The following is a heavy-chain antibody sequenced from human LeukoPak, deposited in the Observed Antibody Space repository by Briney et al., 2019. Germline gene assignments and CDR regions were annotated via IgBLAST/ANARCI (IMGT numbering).Heavy chain of an antibody. Sequence: PGGSLRLSCAASGFTFSSYAMSWVRQAPGKGLEWVSAISGSCGSTYYADSVKGRFTISRDNYKNTMYLQMNSLRAEDTAVYYCAKDSTGVYDSSGYYYSPSFDYWGQGTLVTVSS. J-gene: IGHJ4*02. CDR2: ISGSCGST. CDR1: GFTFSSYA. V-gene: IGHV3-23*01. CDR3: AKDSTGVYDSSGYYYSPSFDY. D-gene: IGHD3-22*01.